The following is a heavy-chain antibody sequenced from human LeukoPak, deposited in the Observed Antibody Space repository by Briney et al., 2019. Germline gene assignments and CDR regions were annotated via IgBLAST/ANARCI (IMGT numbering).Heavy chain of an antibody. D-gene: IGHD3-9*01. CDR2: ISWNSGSI. CDR1: GFTFDDYA. J-gene: IGHJ4*02. V-gene: IGHV3-9*01. CDR3: AKGSLTAHYTFEY. Sequence: GGSLRLSCAASGFTFDDYAMHWVRQAPGKGLEWVSGISWNSGSIGYADSVKGRFTISRDNAKNSLYLQMNSLRAEDTAIYYCAKGSLTAHYTFEYWGQGTLVTVSS.